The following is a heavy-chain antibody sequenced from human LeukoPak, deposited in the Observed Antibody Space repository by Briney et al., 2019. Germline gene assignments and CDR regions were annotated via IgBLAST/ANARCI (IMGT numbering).Heavy chain of an antibody. CDR3: AKDGTSYCSSTSCQGDFQH. D-gene: IGHD2-2*01. CDR1: EFTFSSYD. Sequence: PGGSLRLSCAASEFTFSSYDMHWVRQATGKGLEWVSAIGTAGDTYYPGSVKGRFTISRENAKNSLYLQMNSLRAGDTALYYCAKDGTSYCSSTSCQGDFQHWGQGTLVTVSS. CDR2: IGTAGDT. V-gene: IGHV3-13*01. J-gene: IGHJ1*01.